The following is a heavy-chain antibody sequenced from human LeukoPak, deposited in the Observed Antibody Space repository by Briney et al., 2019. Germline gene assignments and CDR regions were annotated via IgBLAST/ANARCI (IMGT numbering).Heavy chain of an antibody. J-gene: IGHJ6*03. CDR2: IYYSGST. CDR3: ARYAYGLDYYYYMDV. Sequence: SETLSLTCTVSGGSISSSSYYWGWIRQPPGKGLEWIGSIYYSGSTYYNPSLKSRVTISVDTSKNQFSLKLSSVTAADTAVHYCARYAYGLDYYYYMDVWGKGATVTISS. D-gene: IGHD2-8*01. V-gene: IGHV4-39*01. CDR1: GGSISSSSYY.